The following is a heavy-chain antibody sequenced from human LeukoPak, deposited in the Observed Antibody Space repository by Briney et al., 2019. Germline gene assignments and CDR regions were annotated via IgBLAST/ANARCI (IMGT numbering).Heavy chain of an antibody. CDR3: ARDLVGAQSRDY. D-gene: IGHD1-26*01. Sequence: GASVKVSCKASGYTFTSYYMHWVRQAPGQGLEWMGIINPSGGSTSYAQKFQGIDTMTRDTSTSTVYMELSSLRSEDTAVYYCARDLVGAQSRDYWGQGTLVTVSS. J-gene: IGHJ4*02. CDR2: INPSGGST. V-gene: IGHV1-46*03. CDR1: GYTFTSYY.